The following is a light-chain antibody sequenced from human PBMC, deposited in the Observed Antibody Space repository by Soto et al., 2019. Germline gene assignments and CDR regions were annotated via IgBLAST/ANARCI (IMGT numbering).Light chain of an antibody. CDR3: QQYKNWPLIT. V-gene: IGKV3-15*01. CDR2: DAS. CDR1: HIVSSN. Sequence: EIVMTQSPVTLSVSPGERATLSCSASHIVSSNLAWYQQKPGQAPRLLIYDASTRATGLPARFSGSGSGTEFTLTVSSLQSEDFAVYYCQQYKNWPLITFGQGTRLEIK. J-gene: IGKJ5*01.